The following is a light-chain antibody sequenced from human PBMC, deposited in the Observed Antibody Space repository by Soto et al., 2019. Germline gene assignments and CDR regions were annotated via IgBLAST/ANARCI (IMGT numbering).Light chain of an antibody. J-gene: IGKJ1*01. V-gene: IGKV1-39*01. CDR2: AAS. CDR3: QQSYRTPWT. Sequence: DIQMTQSPSSLSASVGDRVTITCRASQSISSYLNWYQQKPGKAPKLLIYAASSLQSGVPSRFSGSGSGTDFTLTISSLQPEDFAIYYCQQSYRTPWTFGQGTKVDIK. CDR1: QSISSY.